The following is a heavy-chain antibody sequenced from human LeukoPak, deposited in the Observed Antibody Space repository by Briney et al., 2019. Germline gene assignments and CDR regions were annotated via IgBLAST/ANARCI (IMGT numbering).Heavy chain of an antibody. V-gene: IGHV3-48*01. D-gene: IGHD1-26*01. Sequence: GGSLRLSCAASGFTFSSYSMNWVRQAPGKGLEWVSYISSSSSTIYYADSVKGRFTISRDNSKNTPYLQMNSLRAEDTAVYYCAKSIGSYGGGFDYWGQGTLVTVSS. CDR3: AKSIGSYGGGFDY. J-gene: IGHJ4*02. CDR2: ISSSSSTI. CDR1: GFTFSSYS.